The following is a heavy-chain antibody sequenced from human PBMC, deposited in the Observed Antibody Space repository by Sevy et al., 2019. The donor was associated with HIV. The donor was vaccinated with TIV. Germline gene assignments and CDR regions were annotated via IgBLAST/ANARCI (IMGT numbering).Heavy chain of an antibody. J-gene: IGHJ6*02. D-gene: IGHD4-17*01. V-gene: IGHV1-69*13. CDR2: IIPIFGTA. CDR3: AREATVVTPGYGMDV. Sequence: GASVKVSCKASGGTFSSYAISWVRQAPGQGLEWMGGIIPIFGTANYAQKFQGRVTITADESTSTAYMELSSLRSEDTAVYYCAREATVVTPGYGMDVWGQGTTVTVSS. CDR1: GGTFSSYA.